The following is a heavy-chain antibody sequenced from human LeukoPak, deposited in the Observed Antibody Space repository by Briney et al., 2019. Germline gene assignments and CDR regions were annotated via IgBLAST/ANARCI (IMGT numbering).Heavy chain of an antibody. CDR3: ARDLVARPGLFDY. V-gene: IGHV3-7*01. Sequence: PGGSLRLSCAGSGFIFSSYWMSRLRQAPGKGLEGVANINQLGSEKYYVDSVKGRFTISRDKPKNSLYLQINSLRAEDTAVYYCARDLVARPGLFDYWGQGTLVTVSS. CDR2: INQLGSEK. D-gene: IGHD2-15*01. CDR1: GFIFSSYW. J-gene: IGHJ4*02.